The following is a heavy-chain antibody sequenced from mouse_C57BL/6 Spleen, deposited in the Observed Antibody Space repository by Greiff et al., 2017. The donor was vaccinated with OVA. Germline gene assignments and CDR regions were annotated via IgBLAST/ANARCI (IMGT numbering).Heavy chain of an antibody. J-gene: IGHJ1*03. V-gene: IGHV1-59*01. CDR3: ARWGYYGSPWYFDV. CDR2: IDPSDSYT. CDR1: GYTFTSYW. D-gene: IGHD1-1*01. Sequence: VQLQQPGAELVRPGTSVKLSCKASGYTFTSYWMHWVKQRPGQGLEWIGVIDPSDSYTNYNQKFKGKATLTVDTSSSTAYMQLSSLTSEDSAVYYCARWGYYGSPWYFDVWGTGTTVTVSS.